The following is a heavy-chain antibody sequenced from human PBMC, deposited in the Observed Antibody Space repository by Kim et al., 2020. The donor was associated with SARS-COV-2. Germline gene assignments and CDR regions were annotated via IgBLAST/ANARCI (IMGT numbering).Heavy chain of an antibody. Sequence: GGSLRLSCAASGFTFSNYDMHWVRQATGKGLEWVSAIGTADDTYYPDSVKGRFTISRENAQNSLYLQMNSLRAGDTAVYYCVTGTRSGYSYGYFANWGQGTLVTVSS. V-gene: IGHV3-13*01. CDR1: GFTFSNYD. J-gene: IGHJ4*02. CDR3: VTGTRSGYSYGYFAN. D-gene: IGHD5-18*01. CDR2: IGTADDT.